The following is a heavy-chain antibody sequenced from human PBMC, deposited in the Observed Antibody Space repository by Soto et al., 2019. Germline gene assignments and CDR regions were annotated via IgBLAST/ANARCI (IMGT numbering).Heavy chain of an antibody. Sequence: QLHLVQSGAVVKKPGASVTVSCSASGYPITAYYMHWVRQAPGRGLEWMGGINPATGAAKYTQTLPGRVTMTRDASKSTVFMELSGLTSEDTAVFYCARGGGVGVAGSAAFDMWGQGTVVTVSS. CDR3: ARGGGVGVAGSAAFDM. J-gene: IGHJ3*02. CDR2: INPATGAA. V-gene: IGHV1-2*02. CDR1: GYPITAYY. D-gene: IGHD3-3*01.